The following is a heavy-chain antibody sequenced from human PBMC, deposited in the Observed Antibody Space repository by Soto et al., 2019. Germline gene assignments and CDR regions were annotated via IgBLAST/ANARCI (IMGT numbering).Heavy chain of an antibody. V-gene: IGHV5-51*01. CDR2: IYPGDSDT. CDR1: GYTFTDYW. Sequence: GESLKISCKGSGYTFTDYWIGWVRQLPGKGLEWMGIIYPGDSDTRYSPSFQGHVTITVDKSTSTAYLQWNTLKASDTAMYYCARHLSNFRYYYYAMDVWGQGTTVTVSS. CDR3: ARHLSNFRYYYYAMDV. J-gene: IGHJ6*02. D-gene: IGHD4-4*01.